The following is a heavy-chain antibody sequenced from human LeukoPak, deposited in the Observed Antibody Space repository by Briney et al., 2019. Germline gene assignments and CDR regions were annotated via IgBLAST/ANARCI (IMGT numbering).Heavy chain of an antibody. V-gene: IGHV3-33*08. CDR1: GFTFTNAW. J-gene: IGHJ4*02. CDR3: ARDRETWYFDF. Sequence: GGSLRLSCSASGFTFTNAWMSWVRQAPGKGLEWLAVIWYDGSNKYYADSVECRFTISRDNSKNTLYLQMNSLRAEDTAVYYCARDRETWYFDFWGQGTLGTVSS. CDR2: IWYDGSNK.